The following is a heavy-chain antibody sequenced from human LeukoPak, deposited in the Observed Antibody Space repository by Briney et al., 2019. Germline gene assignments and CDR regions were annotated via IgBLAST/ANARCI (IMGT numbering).Heavy chain of an antibody. J-gene: IGHJ4*02. CDR3: AKGRKATVTSDFDY. V-gene: IGHV3-9*03. CDR2: ISWNSGSI. CDR1: GFTFDDYA. D-gene: IGHD4-17*01. Sequence: GRSLRLSCAASGFTFDDYAMHWVRQAPGKGLEWVSGISWNSGSIGYADSVKGRFTISRDNAKNSLYLQMNSLRAEDMALYYCAKGRKATVTSDFDYWGQGTLVTASS.